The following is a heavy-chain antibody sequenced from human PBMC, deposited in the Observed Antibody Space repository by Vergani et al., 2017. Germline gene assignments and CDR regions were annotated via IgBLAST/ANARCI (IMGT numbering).Heavy chain of an antibody. D-gene: IGHD6-13*01. CDR3: ARDPLYSTTWPFLLLDMDA. V-gene: IGHV4-61*02. CDR1: GGSISSGSYY. J-gene: IGHJ6*02. CDR2: FYTGGGT. Sequence: QVQLQESGPGPVRPSQTLSLTFTVPGGSISSGSYYCSWFRQPAGKGLACIGRFYTGGGTSYNPSLKSRVTISVDTSKNQFSRQLSSVTAADTAVYYCARDPLYSTTWPFLLLDMDAWGQGTTVTVSS.